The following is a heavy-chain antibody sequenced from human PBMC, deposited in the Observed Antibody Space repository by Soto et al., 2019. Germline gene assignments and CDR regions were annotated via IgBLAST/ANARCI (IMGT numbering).Heavy chain of an antibody. CDR2: IYYDGNT. Sequence: SETMCLTCTVSGEYVTGDSDYWGWIKKPPGKGLESIANIYYDGNTYYNPSLKGRVTISLDTSKNQFSLRLNSVTAADTAVYYCARSSIKPQVFMYPFDSWSQGTLVTVSS. V-gene: IGHV4-39*01. D-gene: IGHD3-3*01. CDR1: GEYVTGDSDY. CDR3: ARSSIKPQVFMYPFDS. J-gene: IGHJ4*02.